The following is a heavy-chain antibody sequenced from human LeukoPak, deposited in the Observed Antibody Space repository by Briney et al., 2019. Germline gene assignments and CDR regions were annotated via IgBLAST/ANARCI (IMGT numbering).Heavy chain of an antibody. CDR1: GFTFSSYA. CDR3: AKDMVRGVTPSDY. D-gene: IGHD3-10*01. J-gene: IGHJ4*02. V-gene: IGHV3-23*01. CDR2: ISGSGGST. Sequence: GGSLRLSCAASGFTFSSYAMSWVRQAPGKGLEWVSAISGSGGSTYYADSVKGRFTISRDNSKNTLYLQMNSLRAVDTAVYYCAKDMVRGVTPSDYWGQGTLVTVSS.